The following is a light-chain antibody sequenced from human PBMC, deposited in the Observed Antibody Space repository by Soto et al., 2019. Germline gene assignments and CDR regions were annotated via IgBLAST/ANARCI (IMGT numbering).Light chain of an antibody. V-gene: IGLV4-69*01. Sequence: QSVLTQSPSASASLGASVKLTCTLSSGHSSYAIAWHQQQPEKGPRYLMKLNSDGSHSRGDGIPDRFSGSSSGDERYLTISGLQSEDEADYYCQIWATGSWVFGGGTKLTVL. CDR1: SGHSSYA. CDR2: LNSDGSH. J-gene: IGLJ3*02. CDR3: QIWATGSWV.